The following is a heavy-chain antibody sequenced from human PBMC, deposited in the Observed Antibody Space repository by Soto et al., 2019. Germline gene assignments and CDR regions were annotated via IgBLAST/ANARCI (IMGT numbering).Heavy chain of an antibody. CDR2: INPSGGST. CDR1: GYTFTSYY. CDR3: AREDVLLWFGEFHPAGMDV. V-gene: IGHV1-46*01. D-gene: IGHD3-10*01. J-gene: IGHJ6*02. Sequence: ASVKVSCKASGYTFTSYYMHWVRQAPGQGLEWMGIINPSGGSTSYAQKFQGRVTMTRDTSTSTVYMELSSLRSEDTAVYYCAREDVLLWFGEFHPAGMDVWGQGTTVTVSS.